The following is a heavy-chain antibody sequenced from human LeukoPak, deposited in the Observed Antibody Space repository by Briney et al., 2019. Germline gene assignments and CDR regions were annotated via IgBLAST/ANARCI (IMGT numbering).Heavy chain of an antibody. V-gene: IGHV3-48*03. Sequence: PGGSLRLSCVVSGFTFSKHNMFWVRLAPGKVLEWVSYISSSGSTIYYAASVKGRFTVSRDNSNDSLYLQMNSLSAEDTAVYYCARVGGWGALLGHDAFDIWGQGTMVTVSS. CDR1: GFTFSKHN. CDR2: ISSSGSTI. J-gene: IGHJ3*02. CDR3: ARVGGWGALLGHDAFDI. D-gene: IGHD1-26*01.